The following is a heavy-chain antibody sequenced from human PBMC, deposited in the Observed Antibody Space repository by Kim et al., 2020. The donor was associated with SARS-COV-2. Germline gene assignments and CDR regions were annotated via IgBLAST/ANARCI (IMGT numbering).Heavy chain of an antibody. CDR3: AKCGRREIVASYWFDP. J-gene: IGHJ5*02. V-gene: IGHV3-23*02. Sequence: SVKGRFTISRDNSKNTLYLQMNSLGAEDTAAYYCAKCGRREIVASYWFDPWGQGTLVTVSS. D-gene: IGHD3-22*01.